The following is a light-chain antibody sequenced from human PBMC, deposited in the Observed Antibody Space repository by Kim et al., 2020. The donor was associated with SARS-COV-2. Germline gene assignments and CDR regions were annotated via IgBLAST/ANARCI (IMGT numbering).Light chain of an antibody. CDR3: QQYGQT. V-gene: IGKV1-5*01. CDR2: DAS. CDR1: QSISSW. Sequence: GDRVTITCRASQSISSWLAWYQQKPGKAPKLLIYDASSLESGVPSRFSGSGSGTEFTLTISSLQPDDFATYYCQQYGQTFGQGTKVDIK. J-gene: IGKJ1*01.